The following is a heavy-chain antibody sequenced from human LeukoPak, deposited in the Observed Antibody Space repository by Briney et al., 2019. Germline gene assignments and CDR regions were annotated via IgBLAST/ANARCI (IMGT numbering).Heavy chain of an antibody. V-gene: IGHV4-59*01. Sequence: SETLSLTCIVSGGSIGTYYWSWIRQSPGKGLEWIGYIYVTGSTRYNPYLQSRVTISVDTSKNQFSLKLSSVTAADTAVYYCARGVYILTGYYSTYYFDYWGQGTLVTVSS. CDR3: ARGVYILTGYYSTYYFDY. D-gene: IGHD3-9*01. CDR2: IYVTGST. J-gene: IGHJ4*02. CDR1: GGSIGTYY.